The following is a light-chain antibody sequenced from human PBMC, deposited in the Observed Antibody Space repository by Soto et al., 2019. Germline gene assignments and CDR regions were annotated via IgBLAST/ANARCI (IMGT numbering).Light chain of an antibody. CDR3: CSYAGSSTFYV. CDR1: SSDVGSYNL. V-gene: IGLV2-23*02. J-gene: IGLJ1*01. Sequence: ALTQPASVSGSPGQLITISCTGTSSDVGSYNLVSWYQQHPGKAPKLMIYEVSKRPSGVSNRFSGSKSGNTASLTISGFQAEDEADYYCCSYAGSSTFYVFGTGTKVTVL. CDR2: EVS.